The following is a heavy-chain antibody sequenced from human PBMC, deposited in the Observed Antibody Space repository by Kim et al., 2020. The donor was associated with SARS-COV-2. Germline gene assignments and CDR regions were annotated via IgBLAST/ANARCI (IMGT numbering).Heavy chain of an antibody. D-gene: IGHD3-22*01. CDR2: IDWDGDK. Sequence: SGPTLVNPTQTLTLTCTFSGFSLSTSGMCVTWIRQPPGKALEWLSMIDWDGDKHYSPSLRSRLTISKDISKNQVVLTMTNMDPVDTATFYCARIRRVSGGYRKIDYWGRGTLVTVSS. CDR1: GFSLSTSGMC. CDR3: ARIRRVSGGYRKIDY. J-gene: IGHJ4*02. V-gene: IGHV2-70*01.